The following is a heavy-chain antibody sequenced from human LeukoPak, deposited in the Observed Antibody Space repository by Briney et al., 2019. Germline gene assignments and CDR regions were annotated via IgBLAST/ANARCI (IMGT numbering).Heavy chain of an antibody. CDR2: IYYSGST. D-gene: IGHD3-10*01. CDR3: ARGTPANRYYYGSGSYYGRHWFDP. J-gene: IGHJ5*02. V-gene: IGHV4-31*03. CDR1: DGSISSGGYY. Sequence: SETLSLTCTVSDGSISSGGYYWSWIRQHPGKGLEWIGYIYYSGSTYYNPSLKSRVTISVDTSKNQFSLKLSSVTAADTAVYYCARGTPANRYYYGSGSYYGRHWFDPWGQGTLVTVSS.